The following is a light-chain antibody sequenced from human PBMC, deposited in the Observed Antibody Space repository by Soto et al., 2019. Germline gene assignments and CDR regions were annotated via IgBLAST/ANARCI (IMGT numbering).Light chain of an antibody. CDR2: GAS. J-gene: IGKJ1*01. Sequence: EIVMTQSPATLSVSPGEGATLSCRASQSISSKLAWYQQKPGQAPRLLIYGASTRATGVPARFSGSGSRTDFTLTISSLQSEDLAVYYCQHYNDWRWTFGQGTKVEIK. V-gene: IGKV3-15*01. CDR3: QHYNDWRWT. CDR1: QSISSK.